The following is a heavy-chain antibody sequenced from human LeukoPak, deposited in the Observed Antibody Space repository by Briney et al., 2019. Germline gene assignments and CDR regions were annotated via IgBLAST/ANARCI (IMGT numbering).Heavy chain of an antibody. CDR2: IYYSGST. J-gene: IGHJ3*02. V-gene: IGHV4-61*01. D-gene: IGHD5-18*01. Sequence: SETLSLTCTVSGGSISSSSYYWSWIRQPPGKGLEWIGYIYYSGSTNYNPSLKSRVTISVDTSKNQFSLKLSSVTAADTAVYYCASSAMERSRDAFDIWGQGTMVTVSS. CDR1: GGSISSSSYY. CDR3: ASSAMERSRDAFDI.